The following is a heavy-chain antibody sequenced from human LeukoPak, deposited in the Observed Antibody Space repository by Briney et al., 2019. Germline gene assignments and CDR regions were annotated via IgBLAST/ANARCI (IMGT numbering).Heavy chain of an antibody. D-gene: IGHD3-10*01. CDR2: ISGSGGST. Sequence: GGSLRLSCAASGFTFSSYAMSWVRQAPGKGLEWVSAISGSGGSTYYADSVKGRFTISRDNSKNTPYLQMNSLRAEDTAVYYCASYGSGSHPVDYWGQGTLVTVSS. J-gene: IGHJ4*02. CDR3: ASYGSGSHPVDY. V-gene: IGHV3-23*01. CDR1: GFTFSSYA.